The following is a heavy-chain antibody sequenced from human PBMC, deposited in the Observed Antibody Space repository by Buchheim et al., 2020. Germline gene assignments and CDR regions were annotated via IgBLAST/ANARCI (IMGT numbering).Heavy chain of an antibody. CDR3: ARSITIFGVGNWFDP. CDR2: IYYSGST. J-gene: IGHJ5*02. Sequence: QVQLQESGPGLVKPSETLSLTCTVSGGSISSYYWSWIRQPPGNGLEWIGYIYYSGSTNYNPSLKSRVTISVDTSKNQFSLKLSSVTAADTAVYYCARSITIFGVGNWFDPWGQGTL. V-gene: IGHV4-59*01. D-gene: IGHD3-3*01. CDR1: GGSISSYY.